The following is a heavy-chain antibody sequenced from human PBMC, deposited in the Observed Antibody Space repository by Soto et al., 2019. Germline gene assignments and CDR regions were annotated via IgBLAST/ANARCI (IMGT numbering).Heavy chain of an antibody. CDR1: GFTFGTNA. CDR2: ISSSGTTI. CDR3: ARVPQFYFYGMDV. Sequence: GGSLRLSCAASGFTFGTNAMNWVRQGPGKGLEWVSHISSSGTTIYYTDSLKGRFTVSRDNAKNSLYLQMNSLRDEDTAVYYCARVPQFYFYGMDVWGQGTTVTV. V-gene: IGHV3-48*02. J-gene: IGHJ6*02.